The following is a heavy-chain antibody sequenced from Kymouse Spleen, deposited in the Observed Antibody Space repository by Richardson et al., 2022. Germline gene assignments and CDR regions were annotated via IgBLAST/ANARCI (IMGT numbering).Heavy chain of an antibody. CDR1: GGSFSGYY. Sequence: QVQLQQWGAGLLKPSETLSLTCAVYGGSFSGYYWSWIRQPPGKGLEWIGEINHSGSTNYNPSLKSRVTISVDTSKNQFSLKLSSVTAADTAVYYCARGRPTMVRGVPFDYWGQGTLVTVSS. V-gene: IGHV4-34*01. J-gene: IGHJ4*02. D-gene: IGHD3-10*01. CDR3: ARGRPTMVRGVPFDY. CDR2: INHSGST.